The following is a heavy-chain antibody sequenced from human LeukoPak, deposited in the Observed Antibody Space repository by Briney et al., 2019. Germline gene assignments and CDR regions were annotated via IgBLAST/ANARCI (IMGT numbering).Heavy chain of an antibody. J-gene: IGHJ4*02. CDR1: GVTFSSYA. D-gene: IGHD3-10*01. CDR3: ARDHPGGSRSFDY. Sequence: PGGSLRLSCAASGVTFSSYAMHWVRQAPGKGLEWVAVISYDGSNKYYADSVKGRFTISRDNSKNTLYLQMNSLRAEDTAVYYCARDHPGGSRSFDYWGQGTLVTVSS. CDR2: ISYDGSNK. V-gene: IGHV3-30*04.